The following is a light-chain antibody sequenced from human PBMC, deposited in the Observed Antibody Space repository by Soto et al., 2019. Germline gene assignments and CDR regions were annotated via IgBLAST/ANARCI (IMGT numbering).Light chain of an antibody. V-gene: IGKV1-8*01. Sequence: AIRMTQSPSSFSASTGDRVTITCRASQGISSYLAWYQQKPGKAPKLLIYAASTLQSGVPSRFSGSGSGPDFTLTISCLPSEDAATYYCQQYYTYPPTFGQGTKVDIK. CDR1: QGISSY. CDR2: AAS. CDR3: QQYYTYPPT. J-gene: IGKJ1*01.